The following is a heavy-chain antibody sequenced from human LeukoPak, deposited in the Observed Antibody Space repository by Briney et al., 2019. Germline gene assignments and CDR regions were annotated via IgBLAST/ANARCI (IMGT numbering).Heavy chain of an antibody. J-gene: IGHJ4*02. D-gene: IGHD1-20*01. Sequence: GASVKVSCKASGYTFTSYYMHWVRQAPGQGLEWMGWINPNAGDTHYALKFQGRVTMTRDTSISTTYMDLSRLTSDDTAVYYRARDLTGTSDYWGQGTLLTVSS. V-gene: IGHV1-2*02. CDR3: ARDLTGTSDY. CDR1: GYTFTSYY. CDR2: INPNAGDT.